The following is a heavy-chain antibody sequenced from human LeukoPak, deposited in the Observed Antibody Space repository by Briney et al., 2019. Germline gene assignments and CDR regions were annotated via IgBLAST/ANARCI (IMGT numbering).Heavy chain of an antibody. V-gene: IGHV3-9*01. Sequence: GRSLRLSCAASGFTFDDYAMQWVRQARGKGMEWVSGISWNSGSIGYADSVKGRFTISRDNAKNSLYLQMNSLRAEDTAVYYCAKDTYYHDSSGYPHPDYGGQGTLVTVSS. J-gene: IGHJ4*02. CDR3: AKDTYYHDSSGYPHPDY. CDR2: ISWNSGSI. D-gene: IGHD3-22*01. CDR1: GFTFDDYA.